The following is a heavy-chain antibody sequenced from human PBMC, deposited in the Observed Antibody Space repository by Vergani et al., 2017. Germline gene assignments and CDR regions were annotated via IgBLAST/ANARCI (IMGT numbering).Heavy chain of an antibody. D-gene: IGHD2-15*01. CDR2: LIPIFGTA. CDR3: ARPRFTPYCSGGSCHAEYFQH. CDR1: GGTFSSYA. J-gene: IGHJ1*01. Sequence: QVQLVQSGAEVKKPGSSVKVSCKASGGTFSSYAISWVRQAPGQGLEWMGRLIPIFGTANYAQKFQGRVTITADESTSTAYMELSSLRSEDTAVYYCARPRFTPYCSGGSCHAEYFQHWGQGTLVTVSS. V-gene: IGHV1-69*13.